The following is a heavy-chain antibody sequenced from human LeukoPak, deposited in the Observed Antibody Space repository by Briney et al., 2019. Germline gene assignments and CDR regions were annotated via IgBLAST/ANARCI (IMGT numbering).Heavy chain of an antibody. V-gene: IGHV4-59*01. CDR3: ARDHTAMGFDY. J-gene: IGHJ4*02. CDR1: GGSISSYY. CDR2: IYYSGST. Sequence: SETLSLTCTVSGGSISSYYWSLIRQPPGKGLEWIGYIYYSGSTNYNPSLKSRVTISVGTSKNRCSLKLSSVTAADTAVYYCARDHTAMGFDYWGQGTLVTVSS. D-gene: IGHD5-18*01.